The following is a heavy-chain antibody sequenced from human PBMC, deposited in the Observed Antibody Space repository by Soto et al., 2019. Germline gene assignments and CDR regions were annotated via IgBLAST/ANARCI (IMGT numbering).Heavy chain of an antibody. D-gene: IGHD7-27*01. CDR2: KSYSGST. J-gene: IGHJ4*02. CDR3: ARGLGNWGSYFDY. V-gene: IGHV4-31*03. Sequence: PSETLSLTCTVSGGAISSSGYYWGWIRQPPGKGLEWIGHKSYSGSTYYNPSLKSRVIISLDPSENQFSLRLTSVTAADTAVYYCARGLGNWGSYFDYWGQGSLVTVSS. CDR1: GGAISSSGYY.